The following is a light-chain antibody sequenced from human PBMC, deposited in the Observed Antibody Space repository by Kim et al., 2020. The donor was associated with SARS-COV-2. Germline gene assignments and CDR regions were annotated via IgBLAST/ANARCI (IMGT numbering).Light chain of an antibody. CDR1: RSNIGNIY. CDR2: DNT. J-gene: IGLJ2*01. Sequence: QSVLTQPPSVSAAPGQRVTISCSGSRSNIGNIYVSWYQQFPGTAPKRLIYDNTKRPSGIPDRFSGSKSDTSATLDITGLQTGDEADYYCGTWDTSLSAVVFGGGTQLTVL. V-gene: IGLV1-51*01. CDR3: GTWDTSLSAVV.